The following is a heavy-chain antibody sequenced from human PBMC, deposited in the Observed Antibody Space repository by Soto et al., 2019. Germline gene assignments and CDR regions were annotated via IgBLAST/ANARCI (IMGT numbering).Heavy chain of an antibody. CDR2: IYSGGST. Sequence: EVQLVETGGGLIQPGGSLRLSCAASGFTVSSNYMSWVRQAPGKGLEWVSVIYSGGSTYYADSVKGRFTISRDNSKNTLYLQMNSLRAEDTAVYYCASDRGVSPPNSFYYGMDVWGQGTTVTVSS. V-gene: IGHV3-53*02. CDR3: ASDRGVSPPNSFYYGMDV. CDR1: GFTVSSNY. J-gene: IGHJ6*02. D-gene: IGHD3-10*01.